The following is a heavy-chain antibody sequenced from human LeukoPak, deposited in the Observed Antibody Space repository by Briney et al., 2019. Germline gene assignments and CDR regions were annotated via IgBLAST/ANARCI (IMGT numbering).Heavy chain of an antibody. CDR3: ARDEVVVAANYFDY. J-gene: IGHJ4*02. Sequence: GGSLRLSCAASGFTFSSYSMNWVRQAPGKGLEWVSSISSSSYIYYADSVKGRFTISRDSAKNSLYLQMNSLRAEDTAVYYCARDEVVVAANYFDYWGQGTLVTVSS. D-gene: IGHD2-15*01. CDR1: GFTFSSYS. CDR2: ISSSSYI. V-gene: IGHV3-21*01.